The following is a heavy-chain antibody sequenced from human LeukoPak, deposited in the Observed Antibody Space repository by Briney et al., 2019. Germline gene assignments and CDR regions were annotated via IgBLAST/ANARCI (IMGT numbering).Heavy chain of an antibody. V-gene: IGHV3-21*01. CDR3: ARDQPYPGYGYFDY. Sequence: GGCLRLSCAASGFTFSSYSMNWVRQAPGKGLEWVSSISSSSSYKYYTDSVKGRFTISRDNAKNSLYLQMNSLRAEDTAVYYCARDQPYPGYGYFDYWGQGTLVTVSS. CDR2: ISSSSSYK. D-gene: IGHD5-18*01. J-gene: IGHJ4*02. CDR1: GFTFSSYS.